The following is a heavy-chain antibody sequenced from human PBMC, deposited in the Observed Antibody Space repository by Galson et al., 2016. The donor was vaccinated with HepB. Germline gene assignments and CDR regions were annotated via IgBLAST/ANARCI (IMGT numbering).Heavy chain of an antibody. D-gene: IGHD5-12*01. V-gene: IGHV1-18*01. CDR1: NYTFTRFG. J-gene: IGHJ4*02. Sequence: SVKVSCKASNYTFTRFGITWVRQAPGQGLEWMGWISAYNGYTKYSQTLQGRLTVTTDKSTSTAYMELRSLRSDDTAVYFCARGIRGYGGPEGLFDYWGQGTLVTVSS. CDR3: ARGIRGYGGPEGLFDY. CDR2: ISAYNGYT.